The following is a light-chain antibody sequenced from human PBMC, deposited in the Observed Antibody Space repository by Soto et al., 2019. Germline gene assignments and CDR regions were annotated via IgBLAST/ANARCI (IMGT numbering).Light chain of an antibody. CDR3: QVWDSSSDHYV. Sequence: SYELTQPPSMSVAPGQTARITCWEDNIGSKPVHWYQHKPVQAPVLVFYDAGDRPSAIPERFSGSKSGNTATLTVSRDEDGDEADYYCQVWDSSSDHYVFGSGTKVTVL. V-gene: IGLV3-21*02. CDR2: DAG. CDR1: NIGSKP. J-gene: IGLJ1*01.